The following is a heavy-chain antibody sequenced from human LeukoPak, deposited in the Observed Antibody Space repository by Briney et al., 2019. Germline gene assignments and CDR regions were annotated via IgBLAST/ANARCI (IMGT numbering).Heavy chain of an antibody. CDR2: IDGSSRYL. CDR1: GFTFSDYY. CDR3: VRAYSRGYSDDFDY. D-gene: IGHD3-22*01. J-gene: IGHJ4*02. Sequence: PGGSLRLSCAASGFTFSDYYMSWMRQAPGKGLEWVSYIDGSSRYLYYADSVKGRFTISRDNAENSLFLQMNSLRGEGTAVYYCVRAYSRGYSDDFDYWGQGTLVTVSS. V-gene: IGHV3-11*01.